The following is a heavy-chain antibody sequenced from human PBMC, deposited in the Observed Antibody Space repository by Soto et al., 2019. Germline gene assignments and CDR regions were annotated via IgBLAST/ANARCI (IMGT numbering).Heavy chain of an antibody. CDR3: ARPGGIATADPYYFDY. V-gene: IGHV1-18*04. D-gene: IGHD6-13*01. CDR1: GYTFTSYG. CDR2: ISVYNGNT. Sequence: AAVKVSCKASGYTFTSYGISWVRQAPGQGLEWMAWISVYNGNTNYAQKLQGRVTLTTDTSTSTAYMELRSLRSHDTAIYYCARPGGIATADPYYFDYWGQGTLVTVSS. J-gene: IGHJ4*02.